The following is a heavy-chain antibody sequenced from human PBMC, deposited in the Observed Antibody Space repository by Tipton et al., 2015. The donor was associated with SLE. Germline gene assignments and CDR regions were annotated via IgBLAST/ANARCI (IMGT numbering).Heavy chain of an antibody. CDR3: ARRGRGSPDY. CDR2: TYYSGST. D-gene: IGHD3-10*01. CDR1: GGSISSHY. J-gene: IGHJ4*02. V-gene: IGHV4-59*11. Sequence: TLSLTCTVSGGSISSHYWSWIRQPPGKGLEWIGYTYYSGSTNYNPSLKSRVTISVDTSKNQFSLKLSSVTAADTAVYYCARRGRGSPDYWGQGTLVTVSS.